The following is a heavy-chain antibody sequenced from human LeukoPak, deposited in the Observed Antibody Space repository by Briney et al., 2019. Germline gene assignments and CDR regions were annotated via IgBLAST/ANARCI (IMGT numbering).Heavy chain of an antibody. J-gene: IGHJ5*02. CDR3: ARQGPKYSSSWYRSGTNNWFDP. V-gene: IGHV5-51*01. CDR2: IYPGDSDT. Sequence: GEPLKISCKGSGYSFTSYWIGWVRQMPGKGLEWMGIIYPGDSDTRYSPSFQGQVTISADKSISTAYLQWSSLKASDTAMYYCARQGPKYSSSWYRSGTNNWFDPWGQGTLVTVSS. CDR1: GYSFTSYW. D-gene: IGHD6-13*01.